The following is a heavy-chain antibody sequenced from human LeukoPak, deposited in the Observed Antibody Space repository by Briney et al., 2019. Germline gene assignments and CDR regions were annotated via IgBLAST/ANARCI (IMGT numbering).Heavy chain of an antibody. CDR2: IYHSGST. D-gene: IGHD5-24*01. J-gene: IGHJ4*02. CDR1: GYSISSGYY. V-gene: IGHV4-38-2*02. Sequence: PSETLSLTCTVSGYSISSGYYWGWIRQPPGKGLEWIGSIYHSGSTYYNPSLKSRVTISVDTSKNQFSLKLSSVTAADTAVYYCAREGRDGYNRFFDYWGQGTLVTVSS. CDR3: AREGRDGYNRFFDY.